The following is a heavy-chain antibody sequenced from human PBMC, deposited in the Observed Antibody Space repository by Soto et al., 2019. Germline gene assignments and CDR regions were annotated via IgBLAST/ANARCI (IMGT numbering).Heavy chain of an antibody. Sequence: QVQLVQSGAEVKKPGSSVKVSCKCSGGTFSTYAVSWVRQSPVHGLEWMGGIVPFFGTTNYAQKFQGRLTITADESTSTAYMELNRLTAEDTAVYFCARAAQTRNNWIDLGNWVAPWGQGTLVTVSS. J-gene: IGHJ5*02. D-gene: IGHD1-1*01. CDR1: GGTFSTYA. CDR2: IVPFFGTT. CDR3: ARAAQTRNNWIDLGNWVAP. V-gene: IGHV1-69*01.